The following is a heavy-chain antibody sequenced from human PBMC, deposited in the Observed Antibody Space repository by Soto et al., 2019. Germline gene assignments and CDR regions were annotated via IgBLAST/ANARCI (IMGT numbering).Heavy chain of an antibody. CDR1: GFTFSSCT. CDR2: ISPSTSHI. V-gene: IGHV3-21*01. Sequence: EVHLVESGGGLVKPGGSLRLSCAVSGFTFSSCTMNWVRQAPGKGLEWVSSISPSTSHIYYADSVKGRFTISRDNAKNARFLQMNSVRAADTAVYYCSGCSGGACHQNYGMDVWGQGTTVTVSS. D-gene: IGHD2-15*01. CDR3: SGCSGGACHQNYGMDV. J-gene: IGHJ6*02.